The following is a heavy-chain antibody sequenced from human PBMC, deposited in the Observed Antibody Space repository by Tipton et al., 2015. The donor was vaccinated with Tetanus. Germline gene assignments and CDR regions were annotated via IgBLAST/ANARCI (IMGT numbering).Heavy chain of an antibody. CDR1: GFTFSHHW. Sequence: SLRLSCEGSGFTFSHHWMSWVRRAPGKGLEWVANIRQDGDEKNYVDSVKGRFTISRDNTKSSVHLQMNSLREDDTAVYYCVRGYSGDAFWGQGTRVTVSS. J-gene: IGHJ4*02. CDR2: IRQDGDEK. V-gene: IGHV3-7*04. CDR3: VRGYSGDAF. D-gene: IGHD2-15*01.